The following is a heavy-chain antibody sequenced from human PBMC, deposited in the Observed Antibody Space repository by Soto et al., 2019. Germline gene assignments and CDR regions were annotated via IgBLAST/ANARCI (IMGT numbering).Heavy chain of an antibody. V-gene: IGHV3-30-3*01. CDR1: GFTFSSYA. CDR3: ARGHSMATITDDAFDI. CDR2: ISYDGSNK. Sequence: GGSLRLSCAASGFTFSSYAMHWVRQAPGKGLEWVAVISYDGSNKYYADSVKGRFTISRDNSKNTLYLQMNSLRAEDTAVYYCARGHSMATITDDAFDIWGQGTMVTVSS. J-gene: IGHJ3*02. D-gene: IGHD5-12*01.